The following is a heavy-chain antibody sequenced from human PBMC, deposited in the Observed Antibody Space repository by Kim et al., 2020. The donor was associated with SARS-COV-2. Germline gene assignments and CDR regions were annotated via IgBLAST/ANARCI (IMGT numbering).Heavy chain of an antibody. J-gene: IGHJ4*02. CDR2: ISYDSVYI. D-gene: IGHD3-10*01. CDR1: GFNFNIYS. Sequence: GGSLRLSCATSGFNFNIYSLNWVRQAPGKGLEWISSISYDSVYIYYTDSVKGRFTISRDNAKSSVYLQMNSLRAEDTAVYYCAREGAAGRGSFECWGQGTLVTVSS. V-gene: IGHV3-21*01. CDR3: AREGAAGRGSFEC.